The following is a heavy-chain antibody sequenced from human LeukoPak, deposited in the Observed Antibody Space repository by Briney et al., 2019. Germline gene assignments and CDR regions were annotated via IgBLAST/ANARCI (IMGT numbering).Heavy chain of an antibody. CDR1: GGTFSSYA. D-gene: IGHD1-7*01. J-gene: IGHJ4*02. Sequence: SVEVSCKASGGTFSSYAISWVRQAPGQGLEWMGGIIPIFGTANYAQKFQGRVTITTDESTSTAYMELSSLRSEDTAVYYCARGRSVAAGTTTDYWGQGTLVTVSS. CDR2: IIPIFGTA. CDR3: ARGRSVAAGTTTDY. V-gene: IGHV1-69*05.